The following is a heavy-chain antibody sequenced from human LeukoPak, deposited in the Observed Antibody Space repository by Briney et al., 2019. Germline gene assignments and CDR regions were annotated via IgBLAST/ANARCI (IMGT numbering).Heavy chain of an antibody. D-gene: IGHD4-23*01. CDR3: AKDSNDYGGDVYYFDY. V-gene: IGHV3-30*02. J-gene: IGHJ4*02. CDR2: IRYDGSNK. Sequence: GGSLRLSCAASGFTFSSYGMHWVRQAPGKGLEWVAFIRYDGSNKYYADSVKGRFTISRDNSKNTLYLQMNSLRAEDTAVYYCAKDSNDYGGDVYYFDYWGQGTLVTVSS. CDR1: GFTFSSYG.